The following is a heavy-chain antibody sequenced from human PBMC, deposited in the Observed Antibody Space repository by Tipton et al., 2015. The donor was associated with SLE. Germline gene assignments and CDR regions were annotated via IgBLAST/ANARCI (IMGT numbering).Heavy chain of an antibody. CDR2: IFHSGDV. V-gene: IGHV4-38-2*02. CDR3: VRDGFCRNGVCYRNWFDP. D-gene: IGHD2-8*01. J-gene: IGHJ5*02. CDR1: GSSISSYH. Sequence: LSLTCSVSGSSISSYHWGWIRQPPGKGLEWMGSIFHSGDVYYNPSVKSRVTISIETSKNQFSLKLTSMTAADTAVYYCVRDGFCRNGVCYRNWFDPWGPGSLVTVSS.